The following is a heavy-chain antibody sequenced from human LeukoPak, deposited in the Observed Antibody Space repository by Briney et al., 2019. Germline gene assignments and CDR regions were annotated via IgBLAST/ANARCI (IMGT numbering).Heavy chain of an antibody. D-gene: IGHD5-12*01. CDR1: GGSISSSTYY. V-gene: IGHV4-39*01. CDR2: LYYSGST. Sequence: PSETLSLTCTVPGGSISSSTYYWGWIRQPPGKGLEWIGNLYYSGSTYYNPSLKSRVTISVDTSKNKFSLKLSSVTAADTAVYYCARQAISGYDPPPFDSWGQGTLVTVSS. J-gene: IGHJ4*02. CDR3: ARQAISGYDPPPFDS.